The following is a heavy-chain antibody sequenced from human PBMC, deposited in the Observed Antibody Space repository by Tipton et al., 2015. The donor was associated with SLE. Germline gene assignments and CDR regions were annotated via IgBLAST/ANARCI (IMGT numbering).Heavy chain of an antibody. D-gene: IGHD3-10*01. Sequence: SLRLSCAASGFTFGDYAMSWFRQAPGKGLEWVGFIRSKAYGGTTEYAASVKGRFTISRDDSKSIAYLQMNSLKTEDTAVYYCTRKGYGYGSGSYYFDYWGQGTLVTVSS. CDR1: GFTFGDYA. J-gene: IGHJ4*02. CDR2: IRSKAYGGTT. CDR3: TRKGYGYGSGSYYFDY. V-gene: IGHV3-49*03.